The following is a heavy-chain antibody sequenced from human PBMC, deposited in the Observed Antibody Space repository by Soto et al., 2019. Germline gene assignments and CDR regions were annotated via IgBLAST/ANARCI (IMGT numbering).Heavy chain of an antibody. V-gene: IGHV1-69*08. CDR2: IIPILGIA. CDR1: GGTFSSYT. CDR3: AREKGYYGSGSYYNE. J-gene: IGHJ4*02. D-gene: IGHD3-10*01. Sequence: QVQLVQSGAEVKKPGSSVKVSCKASGGTFSSYTISWVRQAPGQGLKWMGRIIPILGIANYAQKFQGRVTITADKSTSTAYMELSSLRSEDTAVYYCAREKGYYGSGSYYNEWGQGTLVTVSS.